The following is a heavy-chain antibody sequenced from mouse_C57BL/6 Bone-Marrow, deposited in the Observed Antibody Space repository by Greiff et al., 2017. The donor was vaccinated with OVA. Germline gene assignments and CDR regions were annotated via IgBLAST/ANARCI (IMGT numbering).Heavy chain of an antibody. D-gene: IGHD2-1*01. CDR3: ARDGGRIYYGNYWFAY. Sequence: EVKLMESGGGLVQSGRSLRLSCAPSGFTFSDFYMEWVRQAPGKGLEWIAASRNKANDYTTEYSASVKGRFIVSRDTSQSILYLQMNALRAEDTAIYYCARDGGRIYYGNYWFAYWGQGTLVTVSA. V-gene: IGHV7-1*01. CDR2: SRNKANDYTT. CDR1: GFTFSDFY. J-gene: IGHJ3*01.